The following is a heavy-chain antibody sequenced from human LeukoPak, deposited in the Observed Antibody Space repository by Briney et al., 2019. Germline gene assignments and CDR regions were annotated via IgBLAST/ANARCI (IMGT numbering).Heavy chain of an antibody. V-gene: IGHV3-64D*06. J-gene: IGHJ3*02. Sequence: GGSLRLSCSASGFTFSSYAMHWVRQAPGKGLEYVSAISSKGGSTYYADSVKGRFTISRDNSKNTLYLQMSSLRAEDTAVYYCVKDHLVGVWPRGAFDIWGQGTMVTVSS. CDR2: ISSKGGST. CDR1: GFTFSSYA. D-gene: IGHD2-8*01. CDR3: VKDHLVGVWPRGAFDI.